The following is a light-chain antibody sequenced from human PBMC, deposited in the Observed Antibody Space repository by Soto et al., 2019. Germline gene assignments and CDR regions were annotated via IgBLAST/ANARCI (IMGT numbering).Light chain of an antibody. CDR1: QSVSTN. V-gene: IGKV3-15*01. Sequence: EIVVTQSPATLSVSPGERATLSCRASQSVSTNLAWYQQKPGQAPRLLIYGASTRATGIPARFSGSGSGTDFTLTISSLQSEDFAVYYCQQSNDWPRGRNGFGQGTRLAIK. CDR3: QQSNDWPRGRNG. CDR2: GAS. J-gene: IGKJ5*01.